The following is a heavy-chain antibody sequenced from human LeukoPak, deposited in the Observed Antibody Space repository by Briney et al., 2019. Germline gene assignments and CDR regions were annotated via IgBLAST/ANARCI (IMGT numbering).Heavy chain of an antibody. CDR1: GYMFTGYY. CDR3: AKEGELVRRYNGVNWFDP. CDR2: INPNSGGT. D-gene: IGHD6-6*01. Sequence: ASVKVSCKASGYMFTGYYLHWVRQAPGQGLEWMGWINPNSGGTIYARKFQGRVTMTGDTSITTAYMELSSLRSDDTAVYYCAKEGELVRRYNGVNWFDPWGQGTLVTVSS. J-gene: IGHJ5*02. V-gene: IGHV1-2*02.